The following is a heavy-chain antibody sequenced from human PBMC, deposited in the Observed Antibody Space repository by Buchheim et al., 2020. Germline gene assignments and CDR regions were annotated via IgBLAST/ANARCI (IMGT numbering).Heavy chain of an antibody. CDR3: ARYGNYNFNS. J-gene: IGHJ5*01. CDR1: GDSFSNYY. D-gene: IGHD3-22*01. Sequence: QVQLQESGPGLVKPSETLSLTCSVSGDSFSNYYYFWIRQPPGKGLEFIGHIYYSGGTTYNPSLKRRVTMSVDASKSQFSLRLSSVTAADTAVYYCARYGNYNFNSWGQGTL. CDR2: IYYSGGT. V-gene: IGHV4-59*01.